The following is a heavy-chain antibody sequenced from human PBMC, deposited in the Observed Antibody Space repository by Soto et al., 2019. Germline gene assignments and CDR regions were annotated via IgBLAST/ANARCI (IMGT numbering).Heavy chain of an antibody. CDR1: GGSISSGDYY. CDR3: ARDSPRQQLVGDYYYGMDV. V-gene: IGHV4-30-4*01. CDR2: IYYSGST. D-gene: IGHD6-13*01. J-gene: IGHJ6*02. Sequence: SETLSLTCTVSGGSISSGDYYWSWIRQPPGKGLEWIGYIYYSGSTYYNPSLKSRVTISVDTSKNQFSLKLSSVTAADTAVYYCARDSPRQQLVGDYYYGMDVWGQGTTVTVSS.